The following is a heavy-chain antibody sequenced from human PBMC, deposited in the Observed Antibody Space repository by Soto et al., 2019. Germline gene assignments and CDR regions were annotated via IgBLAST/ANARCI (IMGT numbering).Heavy chain of an antibody. CDR2: TYFRSKWYN. V-gene: IGHV6-1*01. J-gene: IGHJ5*02. CDR1: GDSVSSNTAS. D-gene: IGHD5-12*01. Sequence: SQTLSLTCAISGDSVSSNTASWNWIGQSPSRGLEWLGRTYFRSKWYNYYAVSVKSRIIINPDTSNNQFSLQLNSVTPEDTAVYFCAKGDNLGPKTGYAFDPWGQGIMVTVSS. CDR3: AKGDNLGPKTGYAFDP.